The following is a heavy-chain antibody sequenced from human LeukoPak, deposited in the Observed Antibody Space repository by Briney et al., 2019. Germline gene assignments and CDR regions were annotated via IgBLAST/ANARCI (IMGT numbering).Heavy chain of an antibody. V-gene: IGHV4-59*01. CDR1: GGSISSYY. Sequence: PSETLSLTCTVSGGSISSYYWSWIRQPSGKGLEWIGYIYYSGSTNYNPSLKSRVTISVDTSKNQFSLKLSSVTAADTAVYYCARDFGPYDSSGYFYYWGQGTLVTVSS. J-gene: IGHJ4*02. D-gene: IGHD3-22*01. CDR2: IYYSGST. CDR3: ARDFGPYDSSGYFYY.